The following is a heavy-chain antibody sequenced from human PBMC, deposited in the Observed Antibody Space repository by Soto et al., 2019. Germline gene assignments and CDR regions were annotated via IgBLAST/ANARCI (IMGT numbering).Heavy chain of an antibody. V-gene: IGHV3-30-3*01. Sequence: QVQVVESGGGVVQPGRSLRLSCVASGFSFNGYAVNWVRQAPGKGLEWLATITHDATSQCYADSVRGRFIISRDTSMKTAYLQMNSLRGDDTAKYHCTLLRPGVSGGSGFDPWGQGTPVIVS. D-gene: IGHD2-15*01. J-gene: IGHJ5*02. CDR2: ITHDATSQ. CDR1: GFSFNGYA. CDR3: TLLRPGVSGGSGFDP.